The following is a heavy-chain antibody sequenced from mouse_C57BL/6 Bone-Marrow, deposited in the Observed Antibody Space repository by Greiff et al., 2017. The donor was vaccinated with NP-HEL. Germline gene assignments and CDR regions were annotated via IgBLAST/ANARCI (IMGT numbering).Heavy chain of an antibody. J-gene: IGHJ3*01. CDR3: TRWGDYYAWFAY. CDR2: ICSGGDYI. D-gene: IGHD2-1*01. V-gene: IGHV5-9-1*02. CDR1: GFTFSSYA. Sequence: EVQLVESGEGLVKPGGSLKLSCAASGFTFSSYAMSWVRQTPEKRLEWVAYICSGGDYIYYADTVKGRFTISRDNARNTLYLQISSLKSEDTAMYYCTRWGDYYAWFAYWGQGTLVTVSA.